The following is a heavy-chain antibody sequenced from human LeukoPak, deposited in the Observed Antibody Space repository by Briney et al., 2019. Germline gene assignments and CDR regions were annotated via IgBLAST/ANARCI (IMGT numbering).Heavy chain of an antibody. Sequence: PGGSLRLSCAASGFTFSSYAMSWVRQAPGKGLEWVSAISGSGGSTYYADSVKGRFTISRDNSKNTLYLQMNSLRAEDTAVYYCAKDERGGYCSSTSCSYNDYWGQGTLVTVSS. V-gene: IGHV3-23*01. CDR2: ISGSGGST. J-gene: IGHJ4*02. D-gene: IGHD2-2*01. CDR3: AKDERGGYCSSTSCSYNDY. CDR1: GFTFSSYA.